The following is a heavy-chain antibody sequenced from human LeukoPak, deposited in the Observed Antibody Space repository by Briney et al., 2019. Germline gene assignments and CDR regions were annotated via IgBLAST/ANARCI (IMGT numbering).Heavy chain of an antibody. Sequence: PSETPSLTCTVSGGSISSYYWSWIRQPPGKGLEWIGYIYYSGSTNYNPSLKSRVTISVDTSKNQFSLKLSSVTAADTAVYYCARDQGLLWFGELNWFDPWGQGTLVTVSS. CDR2: IYYSGST. CDR3: ARDQGLLWFGELNWFDP. V-gene: IGHV4-59*01. CDR1: GGSISSYY. D-gene: IGHD3-10*01. J-gene: IGHJ5*02.